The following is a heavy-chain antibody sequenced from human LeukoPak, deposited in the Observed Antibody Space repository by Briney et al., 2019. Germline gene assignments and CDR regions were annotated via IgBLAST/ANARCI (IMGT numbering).Heavy chain of an antibody. J-gene: IGHJ4*02. Sequence: PGGSLRLSCAASGFTFSSYAIHWVRQAPGKGLEWVAVISYDGSNKYYADSVKGRFTISRDNSKNTLYLQMNSLRAEDTAVYYCARDGLLGYFDYWGQGTLVTVSS. CDR1: GFTFSSYA. D-gene: IGHD3-16*01. CDR2: ISYDGSNK. CDR3: ARDGLLGYFDY. V-gene: IGHV3-30-3*01.